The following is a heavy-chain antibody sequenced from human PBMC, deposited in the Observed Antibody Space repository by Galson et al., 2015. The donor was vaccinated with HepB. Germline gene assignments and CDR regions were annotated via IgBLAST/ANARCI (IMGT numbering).Heavy chain of an antibody. CDR1: GGSISSYY. V-gene: IGHV4-59*01. D-gene: IGHD3-10*01. Sequence: LSLTCTVSGGSISSYYWSWIRQPPGKGLEWIGYIYYSGSTNYNPSLKSRVTMSVDTSKNQFSLKLSSVTAADTAVYYCARVLGSYYYYMDVWGKGTTVTVSS. CDR3: ARVLGSYYYYMDV. J-gene: IGHJ6*03. CDR2: IYYSGST.